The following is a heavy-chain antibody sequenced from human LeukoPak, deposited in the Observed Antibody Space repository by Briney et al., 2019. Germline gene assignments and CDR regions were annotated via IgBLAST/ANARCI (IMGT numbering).Heavy chain of an antibody. CDR1: GFTFSSYA. V-gene: IGHV3-64*01. CDR3: AKGRITIFGVVDY. Sequence: GGSLRLSCAASGFTFSSYAIHWVRQAPGKGLEYVSAISSNGGGTYYANSVKGRFTISRDNSKNTLYLQMGSLRAEDMAVYYCAKGRITIFGVVDYWGQGTLVTVSS. J-gene: IGHJ4*02. D-gene: IGHD3-3*01. CDR2: ISSNGGGT.